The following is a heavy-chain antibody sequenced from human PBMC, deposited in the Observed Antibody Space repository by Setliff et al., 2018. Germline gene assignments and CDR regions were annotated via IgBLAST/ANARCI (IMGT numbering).Heavy chain of an antibody. CDR2: SYYSGST. Sequence: SETLSLTCTVSGDSISTHYWSWIRQSPGKGLEWIAYSYYSGSTNYNPSLKSRATISIDTSKNQVSLRLTSVTGADTAIYYCARGRAGHSGHWGQGTLVTVSS. CDR3: ARGRAGHSGH. V-gene: IGHV4-59*11. CDR1: GDSISTHY. D-gene: IGHD6-19*01. J-gene: IGHJ4*02.